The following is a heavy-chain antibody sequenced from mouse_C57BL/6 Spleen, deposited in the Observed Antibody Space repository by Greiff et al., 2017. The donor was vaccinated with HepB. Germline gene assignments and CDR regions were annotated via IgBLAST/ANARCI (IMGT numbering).Heavy chain of an antibody. CDR3: TGVAFGY. J-gene: IGHJ2*01. CDR2: IYTGNSDT. V-gene: IGHV1-5*01. Sequence: VQLQQSGTVLARPGASVKLSCKTSGYTFTSYWMDWVKQRAGQGLEWIGAIYTGNSDTSYNQTFKGKAKLTAVTSASTAYMELSRLTNEDSAVYYCTGVAFGYWGQGTTLTVSS. CDR1: GYTFTSYW.